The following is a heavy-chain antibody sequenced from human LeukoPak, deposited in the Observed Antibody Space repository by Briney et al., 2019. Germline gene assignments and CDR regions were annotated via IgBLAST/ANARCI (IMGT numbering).Heavy chain of an antibody. J-gene: IGHJ5*02. CDR2: IIPIFGTA. Sequence: GASVKVSCKASGYTFTGYYMHWVRQAPGQGLEWMGRIIPIFGTANYAQKFQGRVTITTDESTSTAYMELSSLRSEDTAVYYCARGGITMVRGVIANGGNWFDPWGQGTLVTVSS. CDR1: GYTFTGYY. CDR3: ARGGITMVRGVIANGGNWFDP. D-gene: IGHD3-10*01. V-gene: IGHV1-69*05.